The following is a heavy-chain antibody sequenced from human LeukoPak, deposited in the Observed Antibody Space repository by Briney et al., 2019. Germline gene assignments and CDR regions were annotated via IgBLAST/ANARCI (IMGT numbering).Heavy chain of an antibody. CDR3: ARDPRATRASIAAAGTADY. V-gene: IGHV1-18*01. Sequence: GASVKVSCKASGYTFTSYGISWVRQAPGQGLEWMGWISAYNGNTNYAQKLQGRVTMTTDTSTSTAYMELRSLRSDDTAVYYCARDPRATRASIAAAGTADYWGPGTLVTVSS. D-gene: IGHD6-13*01. CDR2: ISAYNGNT. J-gene: IGHJ4*02. CDR1: GYTFTSYG.